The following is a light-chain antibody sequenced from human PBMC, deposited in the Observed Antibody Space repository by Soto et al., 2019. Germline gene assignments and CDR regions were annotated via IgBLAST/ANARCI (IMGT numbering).Light chain of an antibody. Sequence: DIQMTQSPCSLSASVGDRVTITCQASQDISNYLNWYQQKPGKAPKLLIYDASNLETGVPSRFSGSGSGTDFTFTISRLTPEDIATYYCQQYDNLLMYTFGQGTKLEIK. CDR3: QQYDNLLMYT. CDR1: QDISNY. CDR2: DAS. J-gene: IGKJ2*01. V-gene: IGKV1-33*01.